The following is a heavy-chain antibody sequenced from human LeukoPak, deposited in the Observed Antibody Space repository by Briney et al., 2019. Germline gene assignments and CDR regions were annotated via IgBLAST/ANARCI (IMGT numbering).Heavy chain of an antibody. J-gene: IGHJ4*02. CDR2: IHYSGST. Sequence: SETLSLTCTVSGGSISSSSYYWAWIRQPPGKGLEWIGSIHYSGSTYYNPSLQSRVTISIDTSKNQFSLKLRFVTAADTAVYYCARLDYYDSSGAYWGQGTLVTVSS. CDR3: ARLDYYDSSGAY. V-gene: IGHV4-39*07. CDR1: GGSISSSSYY. D-gene: IGHD3-22*01.